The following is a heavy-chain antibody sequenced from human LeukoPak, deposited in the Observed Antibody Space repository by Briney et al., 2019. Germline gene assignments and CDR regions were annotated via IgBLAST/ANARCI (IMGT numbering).Heavy chain of an antibody. J-gene: IGHJ4*02. V-gene: IGHV3-33*01. D-gene: IGHD2-2*01. Sequence: GGSLRLSCAASGFTFNNYGMHWVRQAPGKGLEWVALIWYDGTNKYYGDSVKGRFTISRDSSKNTLYLQMNSLRAEDTAVYYCARRYCSSTSCLLDYWGQGTLVTVSS. CDR1: GFTFNNYG. CDR3: ARRYCSSTSCLLDY. CDR2: IWYDGTNK.